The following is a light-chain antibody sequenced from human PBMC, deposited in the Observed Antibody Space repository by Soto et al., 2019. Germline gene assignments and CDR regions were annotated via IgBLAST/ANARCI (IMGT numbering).Light chain of an antibody. J-gene: IGKJ5*01. Sequence: DIRMTQSPSSLSASFGDRVTITCRASQSIRSYLNWSQQKPGKAPKLLIYAASSLQSGVTSRFSGSGSGTDFTLTISSLQPEDFATYYCHQTYSIPYTFGQGTRLEIK. V-gene: IGKV1-39*01. CDR3: HQTYSIPYT. CDR2: AAS. CDR1: QSIRSY.